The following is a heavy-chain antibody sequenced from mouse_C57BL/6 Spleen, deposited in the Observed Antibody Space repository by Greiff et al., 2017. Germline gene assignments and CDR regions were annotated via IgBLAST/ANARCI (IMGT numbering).Heavy chain of an antibody. V-gene: IGHV5-4*01. J-gene: IGHJ2*01. Sequence: EVQLVESGGGLVKPGGSMKLSCAASGFTFSSYAMSWVRQTPEKRLEWVATISDGGSYTYYPDNVKGRFTISRDNAKNNLYLQMSHLKSEDTAMYYCARSDGYYTFYFDYWGQGTTLTVSS. CDR1: GFTFSSYA. CDR2: ISDGGSYT. CDR3: ARSDGYYTFYFDY. D-gene: IGHD2-3*01.